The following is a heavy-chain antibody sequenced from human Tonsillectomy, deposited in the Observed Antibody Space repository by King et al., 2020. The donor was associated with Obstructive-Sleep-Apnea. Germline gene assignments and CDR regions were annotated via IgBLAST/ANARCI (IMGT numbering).Heavy chain of an antibody. J-gene: IGHJ4*02. CDR1: GGSISSYY. D-gene: IGHD5-18*01. Sequence: VQLQESGPGLVKPSETLSLTCTVSGGSISSYYWSWIRQPPGKGLEWIWYVYYSGSTNYNPSLKSRVTISVDTSKKQFSLKLSSVTAADTAVYYCAISVDTAMVFDYWGQGTLVTVSS. CDR2: VYYSGST. V-gene: IGHV4-59*08. CDR3: AISVDTAMVFDY.